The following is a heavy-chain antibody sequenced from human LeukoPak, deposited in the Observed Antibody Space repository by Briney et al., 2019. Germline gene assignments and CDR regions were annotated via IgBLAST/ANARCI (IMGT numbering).Heavy chain of an antibody. CDR1: GFTLSTNA. J-gene: IGHJ6*02. CDR2: ISGSGAST. Sequence: GGSLRLSCLTSGFTLSTNAMSWVRQAPGKGLEWIPGISGSGASTYYADSVKGRFTISRDNAKNSLYLQMNSLRAEDTAVYYCARAEQLYYGMDVWGQGTAVTVSS. D-gene: IGHD6-13*01. CDR3: ARAEQLYYGMDV. V-gene: IGHV3-23*01.